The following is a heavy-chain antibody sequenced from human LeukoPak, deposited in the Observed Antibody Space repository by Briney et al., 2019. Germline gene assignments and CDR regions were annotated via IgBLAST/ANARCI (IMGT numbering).Heavy chain of an antibody. CDR3: ARDLPYCSGGSCST. J-gene: IGHJ5*02. Sequence: SETLSLTCTVSGGSISGYYWSWIRQPPGEGLEWIGYIYYSGSTNYNPSLKSRVTISVDTSKNQFSLKLSSATAADTAVYYCARDLPYCSGGSCSTWGQGTLVTVSS. CDR1: GGSISGYY. D-gene: IGHD2-15*01. V-gene: IGHV4-59*01. CDR2: IYYSGST.